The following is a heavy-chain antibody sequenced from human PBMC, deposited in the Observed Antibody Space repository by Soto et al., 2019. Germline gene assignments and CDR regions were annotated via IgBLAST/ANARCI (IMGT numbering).Heavy chain of an antibody. Sequence: QEQVVESGGGVVQPGRSLRLSCAASGFTFSTHAMHWVRQAPGRGLEWVAIISYDGNTKDYADSVKGRFAISRDNSNNAVYLQMNSLRSEDTALYYCARDWRTAGTTGWFDPWGQGTLVTVSS. CDR1: GFTFSTHA. J-gene: IGHJ5*02. CDR3: ARDWRTAGTTGWFDP. CDR2: ISYDGNTK. D-gene: IGHD1-1*01. V-gene: IGHV3-30*09.